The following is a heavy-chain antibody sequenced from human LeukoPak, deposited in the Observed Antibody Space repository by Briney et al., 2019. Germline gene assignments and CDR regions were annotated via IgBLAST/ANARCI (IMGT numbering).Heavy chain of an antibody. CDR1: GFTFSTYA. V-gene: IGHV3-23*01. Sequence: GGSLRLSCAASGFTFSTYAMSWVRQAAGKGLEWVSLISGSGGGTYYADSVKGRFTISRDNSKNTLYLQLNSLRVEDTAVYYCAKNRGAGSHHYYHMNVWGKGTTVTVSS. CDR3: AKNRGAGSHHYYHMNV. CDR2: ISGSGGGT. J-gene: IGHJ6*03. D-gene: IGHD1-26*01.